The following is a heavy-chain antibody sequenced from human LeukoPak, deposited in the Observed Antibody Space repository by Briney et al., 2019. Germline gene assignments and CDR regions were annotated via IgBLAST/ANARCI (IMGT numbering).Heavy chain of an antibody. CDR2: VKNDGSST. J-gene: IGHJ4*02. CDR1: GFAFSSHW. V-gene: IGHV3-74*01. Sequence: PGGCLRPSCAASGFAFSSHWTHWVRQAPGKGLVCVSHVKNDGSSTNYADSVRGRFTISRDNAKNTLYLQMNSLRAEDTAVYYCARGRLLAGVRGVPFDYWGQGTLVTVSS. D-gene: IGHD3-10*01. CDR3: ARGRLLAGVRGVPFDY.